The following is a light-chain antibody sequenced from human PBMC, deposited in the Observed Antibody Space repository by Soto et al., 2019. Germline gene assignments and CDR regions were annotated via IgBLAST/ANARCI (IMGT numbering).Light chain of an antibody. CDR1: QSLVHSNGNTY. CDR3: MQCTHWPRT. CDR2: KVS. Sequence: DVAMTQSPLSLPVTLGQPASISCRSSQSLVHSNGNTYLNWFQQRPGQSPRRLLYKVSIRDSGVPDRFSGSGSGTDFTLKISRVEADDLGVYYCMQCTHWPRTFGQGTKVEIK. J-gene: IGKJ1*01. V-gene: IGKV2-30*02.